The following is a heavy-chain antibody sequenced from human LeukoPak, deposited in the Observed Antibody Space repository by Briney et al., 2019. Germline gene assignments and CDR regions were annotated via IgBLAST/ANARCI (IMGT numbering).Heavy chain of an antibody. CDR2: ISSSSSYI. J-gene: IGHJ4*02. Sequence: PGGSLRLSCAASGFTSSSYSMNWVRQAPGKGLEWVSSISSSSSYIYYADSVKGRFTISRDNSKNTLYLQMNSLRAEDTAVYYCANNYDFWSGPAPDYWGQGTLVTVSS. D-gene: IGHD3-3*01. V-gene: IGHV3-21*04. CDR1: GFTSSSYS. CDR3: ANNYDFWSGPAPDY.